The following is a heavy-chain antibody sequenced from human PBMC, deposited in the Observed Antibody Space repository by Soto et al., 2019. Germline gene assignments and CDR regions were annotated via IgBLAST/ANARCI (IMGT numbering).Heavy chain of an antibody. J-gene: IGHJ4*02. CDR2: ISHGGST. V-gene: IGHV4-4*02. CDR3: ASHLTMPATRGFDN. Sequence: QVQLQESGPGLVKPSWTLSLTCAVSSGSITSSNWWSWVRLPPGKGLEWIGEISHGGSTNYNPSLKSRVNMSVDTSKNQFSLKLNSVTVADTAVYYCASHLTMPATRGFDNWGQGALVTVSS. D-gene: IGHD2-15*01. CDR1: SGSITSSNW.